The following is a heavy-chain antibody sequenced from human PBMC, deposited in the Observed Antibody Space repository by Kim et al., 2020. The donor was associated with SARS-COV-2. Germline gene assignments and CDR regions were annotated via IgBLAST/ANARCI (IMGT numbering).Heavy chain of an antibody. Sequence: GGSLRLSCAASGFTFSSYGMHWVRQAPGKGLEWVAVISYDGSNKYYADSVKGRFTISRDNSKNTLYLQMNSLRAEDTAVYYCAKGGDIVATIMGFDYWGQGTLVTVSS. CDR1: GFTFSSYG. CDR3: AKGGDIVATIMGFDY. D-gene: IGHD5-12*01. J-gene: IGHJ4*02. V-gene: IGHV3-30*18. CDR2: ISYDGSNK.